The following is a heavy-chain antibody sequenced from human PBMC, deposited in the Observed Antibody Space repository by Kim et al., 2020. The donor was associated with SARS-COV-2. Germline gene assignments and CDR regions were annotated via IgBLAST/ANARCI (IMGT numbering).Heavy chain of an antibody. CDR3: ARHPDFWSGYHIDP. Sequence: SETLSLTCTVSGGSISTSSYYWGWIRQPPGKGLEWIGTVFYSGVTHYNPSLQSRVTITMDTSQNSFSLKLSSGTAADTAIYFSARHPDFWSGYHIDPW. D-gene: IGHD3-3*01. CDR1: GGSISTSSYY. CDR2: VFYSGVT. V-gene: IGHV4-39*01. J-gene: IGHJ5*02.